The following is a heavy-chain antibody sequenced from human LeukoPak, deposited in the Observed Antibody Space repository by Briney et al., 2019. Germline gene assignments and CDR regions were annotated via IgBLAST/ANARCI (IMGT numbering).Heavy chain of an antibody. CDR2: ISGSGGST. D-gene: IGHD5-18*01. CDR1: GFTFSSYA. J-gene: IGHJ4*02. CDR3: AKLDTAMVTYLDH. Sequence: GGSLRLSCAASGFTFSSYAMSWVRQAPGKGLEWVPAISGSGGSTYYADSVKGRFTISRDNSKNTLYLQMNNLRAEDTAVYYCAKLDTAMVTYLDHWGQGTLVTVSS. V-gene: IGHV3-23*01.